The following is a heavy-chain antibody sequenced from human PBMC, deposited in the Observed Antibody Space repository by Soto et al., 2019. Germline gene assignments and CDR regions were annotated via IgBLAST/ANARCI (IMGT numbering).Heavy chain of an antibody. J-gene: IGHJ3*02. CDR2: IKQAGSEK. CDR3: PRDSYYYGSGDAFDI. CDR1: GFTFSSYW. D-gene: IGHD3-10*01. Sequence: PGGSLRLSCAASGFTFSSYWMSWVRQAPGKGLEWVANIKQAGSEKYYVDSVRGRFTISRDNTKNSLYLQMNSLRAEDTAVYYCPRDSYYYGSGDAFDIWGQGTMVTVSS. V-gene: IGHV3-7*01.